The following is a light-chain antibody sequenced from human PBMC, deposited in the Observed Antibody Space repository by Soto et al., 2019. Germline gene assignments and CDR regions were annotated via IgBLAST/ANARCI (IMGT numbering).Light chain of an antibody. CDR2: AAS. J-gene: IGKJ4*01. CDR1: QGISNY. V-gene: IGKV1-27*01. Sequence: DVQMTQAPSSLSASVGDRVTITCRASQGISNYLAWYQQKPGKVPKLLIYAASILQSGVPSRFSGSGSGTDSTITISSLQPEDDVTYYCQKYNSAPRTFGGGTKVEIK. CDR3: QKYNSAPRT.